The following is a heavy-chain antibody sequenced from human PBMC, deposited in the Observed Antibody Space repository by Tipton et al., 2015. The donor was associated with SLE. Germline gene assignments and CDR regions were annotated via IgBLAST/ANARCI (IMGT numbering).Heavy chain of an antibody. CDR2: IYSGGST. Sequence: GSLRLSCAASGFTVSSNYMSWVRQAPGKGLEWVSVIYSGGSTYYADSVKGRFTISRDNSKNTLYLQMNSLRAEDTAVYYCARGEGGWFGELLYYYYGMDVWGQGTTVTVSS. D-gene: IGHD3-10*01. V-gene: IGHV3-66*01. J-gene: IGHJ6*02. CDR3: ARGEGGWFGELLYYYYGMDV. CDR1: GFTVSSNY.